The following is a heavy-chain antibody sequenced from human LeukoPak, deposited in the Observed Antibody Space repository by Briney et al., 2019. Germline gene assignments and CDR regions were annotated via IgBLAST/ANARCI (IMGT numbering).Heavy chain of an antibody. V-gene: IGHV1-18*04. CDR1: GYTFTSYG. CDR3: ARDRDYGAPFTFDY. Sequence: ASVKVSCKASGYTFTSYGISWVRRAPGQGLEWMGWISAYNGNTNYAQKLQGRVTMTTDTSTSTAYMELRSLRSDDTAVYYCARDRDYGAPFTFDYWGQGTLVTVSS. CDR2: ISAYNGNT. J-gene: IGHJ4*02. D-gene: IGHD4-17*01.